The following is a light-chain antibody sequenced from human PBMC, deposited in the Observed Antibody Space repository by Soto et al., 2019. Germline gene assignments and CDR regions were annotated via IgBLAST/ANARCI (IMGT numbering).Light chain of an antibody. V-gene: IGKV3-11*01. Sequence: DIVLTQSPAPLSLSPGETATLSCMASQSVSGYIGWYQQKPGQAPRLLIYADSNRATGIPARFSGSGSGTDCTLTISSLEPEDFSVYYCQQRYNWPITFGQGTRLEIK. CDR1: QSVSGY. CDR3: QQRYNWPIT. J-gene: IGKJ5*01. CDR2: ADS.